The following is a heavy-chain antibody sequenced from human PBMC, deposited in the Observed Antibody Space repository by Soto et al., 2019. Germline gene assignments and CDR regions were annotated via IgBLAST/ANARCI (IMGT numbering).Heavy chain of an antibody. V-gene: IGHV1-18*01. CDR2: FSTYSVDT. J-gene: IGHJ5*02. CDR3: ARHHGPTTSENWFDP. Sequence: QVHLVQSGVEVKTPGASVKVSCQASGYTFFTYDISWVRQAPGQGLEWMGWFSTYSVDTKYAQKFQGRVTMTTDTSTTTDYLELRSLRSDDTAVYYCARHHGPTTSENWFDPWGQGNLVTVSS. D-gene: IGHD5-12*01. CDR1: GYTFFTYD.